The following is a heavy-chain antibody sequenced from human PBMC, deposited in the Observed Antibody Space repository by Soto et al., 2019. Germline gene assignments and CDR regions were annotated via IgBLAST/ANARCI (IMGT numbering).Heavy chain of an antibody. CDR2: IYYSGST. D-gene: IGHD1-26*01. J-gene: IGHJ5*02. Sequence: TTTVSGGSVRRGSYYWCWIRQPQRKGLEWIGYIYYSGSTNYNPSLKSRVTISVDTSKNQFSLKLSSVTAADTAVYYCARESEMHRRRWDRRGAPWSNGTL. CDR1: GGSVRRGSYY. V-gene: IGHV4-61*01. CDR3: ARESEMHRRRWDRRGAP.